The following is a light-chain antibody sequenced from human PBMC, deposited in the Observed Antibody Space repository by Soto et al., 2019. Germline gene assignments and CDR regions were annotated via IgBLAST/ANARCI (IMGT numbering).Light chain of an antibody. Sequence: QSVLTQPPSASGTPGQRVTISCSGSSSTIGSNTVNWYHQLPGTAPKLLIYSNDQRPSGVPDRFSGSKSGTSASLAISGLQSEDEADYHCAAWDDSLNGVVFGGGTKVTVL. CDR1: SSTIGSNT. V-gene: IGLV1-44*01. J-gene: IGLJ2*01. CDR3: AAWDDSLNGVV. CDR2: SND.